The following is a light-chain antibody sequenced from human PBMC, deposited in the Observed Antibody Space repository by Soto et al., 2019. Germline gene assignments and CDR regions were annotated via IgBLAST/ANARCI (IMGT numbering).Light chain of an antibody. CDR1: QSISSW. V-gene: IGKV1-5*01. CDR3: QQYNRYSLT. J-gene: IGKJ4*01. Sequence: EIHMTQSPSTLSESVGDRVTITCRASQSISSWLAWYQQKPGKAPKLLIYDASSLESGVPSRFSGSGSDTEFTLTINNLQPDDFATYHCQQYNRYSLTFGGGTKVDIK. CDR2: DAS.